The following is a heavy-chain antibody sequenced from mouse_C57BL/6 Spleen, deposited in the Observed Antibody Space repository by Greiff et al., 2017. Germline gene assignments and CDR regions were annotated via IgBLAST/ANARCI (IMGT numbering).Heavy chain of an antibody. J-gene: IGHJ2*01. D-gene: IGHD1-1*01. V-gene: IGHV1-69*01. CDR2: IDPSDSYT. Sequence: VQLQQPGAELVMPGASVKLSCKASGYTFTSYWMHWVKQRPGQGLEWIGEIDPSDSYTNYNQTFKGKSTLTVDKSSSTAYMQLSSLTSEDSAVYYCARSDSSFYFDCWGQGTTLTVSS. CDR3: ARSDSSFYFDC. CDR1: GYTFTSYW.